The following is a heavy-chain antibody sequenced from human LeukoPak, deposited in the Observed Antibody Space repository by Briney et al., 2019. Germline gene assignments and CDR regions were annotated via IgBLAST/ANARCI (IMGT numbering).Heavy chain of an antibody. Sequence: GGSLRLSCAASGFTFSSYEMNWVRQAPGKGLEWVSYISSSGNTIYYADSVKGRFTISRDNAKNSLYLQMNSLRAEDTAIYYCARDKNYYDSSGRRKVADYWGQGTLVTVSS. CDR2: ISSSGNTI. D-gene: IGHD3-22*01. V-gene: IGHV3-48*03. CDR3: ARDKNYYDSSGRRKVADY. J-gene: IGHJ4*02. CDR1: GFTFSSYE.